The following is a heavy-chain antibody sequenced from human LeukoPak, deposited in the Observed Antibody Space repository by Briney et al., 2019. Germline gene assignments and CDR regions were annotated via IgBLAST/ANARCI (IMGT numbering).Heavy chain of an antibody. CDR3: AGEPIGDYYDSSGHFDY. V-gene: IGHV1-69*05. CDR2: IIPIFGTA. CDR1: GGTFSSYA. D-gene: IGHD3-22*01. Sequence: SVKVSCKASGGTFSSYAISWVRQAPGQGLEWMGGIIPIFGTANYAQKFQGRVTITTDESTSTAYMELSSLRSEDTAVYYCAGEPIGDYYDSSGHFDYWGQGTLVTVSS. J-gene: IGHJ4*02.